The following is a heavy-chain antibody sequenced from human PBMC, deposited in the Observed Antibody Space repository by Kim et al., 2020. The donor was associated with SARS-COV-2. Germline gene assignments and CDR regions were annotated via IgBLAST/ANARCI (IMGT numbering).Heavy chain of an antibody. CDR2: IYTSGST. CDR3: ARGNQGHDY. J-gene: IGHJ4*02. Sequence: IYTSGSTNYNPSLKSRVTMSVDTSKNQFSLKLSSVTAADTAVYYCARGNQGHDYWGQGTLVTVSS. V-gene: IGHV4-4*07. D-gene: IGHD2-2*01.